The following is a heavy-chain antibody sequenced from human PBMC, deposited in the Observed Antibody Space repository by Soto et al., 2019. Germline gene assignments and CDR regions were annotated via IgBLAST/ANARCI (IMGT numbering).Heavy chain of an antibody. CDR1: GFTFSSYS. CDR2: ISSSSSTI. D-gene: IGHD2-2*01. J-gene: IGHJ4*02. V-gene: IGHV3-48*02. CDR3: RVLRYCSSTSCEYFDY. Sequence: GGSLRLSCAASGFTFSSYSMNWVRQAPGKGLEWVSYISSSSSTIYYADSVKGRFTISRDNAKNSLYLQMNSLRDEDTAVYYCRVLRYCSSTSCEYFDYWGQGTLVTVSS.